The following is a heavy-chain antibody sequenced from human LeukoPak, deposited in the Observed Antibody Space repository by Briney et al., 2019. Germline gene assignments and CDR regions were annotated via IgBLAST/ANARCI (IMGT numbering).Heavy chain of an antibody. CDR2: ISYDGSNK. CDR3: AREPIAAAGDNWFDP. CDR1: GPTFSIYA. V-gene: IGHV3-30-3*01. D-gene: IGHD6-13*01. Sequence: PGSSLRLPCAASGPTFSIYAMLWVRQAPGKGREGGADISYDGSNKYYADSVKGRFTISRDNSKNTLYLQMNSLRAEDTAVYYCAREPIAAAGDNWFDPWGQGTLVTVSS. J-gene: IGHJ5*02.